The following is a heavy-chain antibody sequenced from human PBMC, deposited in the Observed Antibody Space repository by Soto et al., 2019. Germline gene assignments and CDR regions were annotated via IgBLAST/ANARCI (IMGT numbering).Heavy chain of an antibody. CDR3: ASSPTYYDFWSGYSKPPYFDY. J-gene: IGHJ4*02. CDR2: IYYSGST. D-gene: IGHD3-3*01. V-gene: IGHV4-31*03. Sequence: QVQLQESGPGLVKPSQTLSLTCTVSGGSISSGGYYWSWIRQHPGKGLEWIGYIYYSGSTYYNPSLKSRVTVSVDTSKNQFSLKLSSVTAADTAVYYCASSPTYYDFWSGYSKPPYFDYWGQGTLVTVSS. CDR1: GGSISSGGYY.